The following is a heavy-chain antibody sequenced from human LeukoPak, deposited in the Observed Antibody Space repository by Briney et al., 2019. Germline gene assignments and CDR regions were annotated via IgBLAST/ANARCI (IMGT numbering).Heavy chain of an antibody. Sequence: PSETLSLTCSVSGVSISSYYWSWIRQPPGKGLEWIGYIYYGGSPNYNPSLKSRVTISVDTPKNQFSLKLTSVTAADTALYYCARQRSPCSGGACYFDYWGQGTLVTVSS. J-gene: IGHJ4*02. CDR1: GVSISSYY. V-gene: IGHV4-59*08. D-gene: IGHD2-15*01. CDR2: IYYGGSP. CDR3: ARQRSPCSGGACYFDY.